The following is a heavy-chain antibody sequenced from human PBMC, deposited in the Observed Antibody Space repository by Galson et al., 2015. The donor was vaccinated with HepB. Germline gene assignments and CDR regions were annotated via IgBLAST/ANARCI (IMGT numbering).Heavy chain of an antibody. CDR1: GYRFINYG. Sequence: SCKASGYRFINYGISWVRQAPGQGLEWMGWISAYNGNTNYARKLQGRVTMTTDTSTNTAYMELRSLRSDDTAVYFCARLGAAAGFLDYWGQGTLVTVSS. J-gene: IGHJ4*02. CDR2: ISAYNGNT. D-gene: IGHD6-13*01. CDR3: ARLGAAAGFLDY. V-gene: IGHV1-18*01.